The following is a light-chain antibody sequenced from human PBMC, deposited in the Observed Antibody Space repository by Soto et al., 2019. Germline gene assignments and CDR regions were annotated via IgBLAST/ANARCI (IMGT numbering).Light chain of an antibody. CDR3: QQXXXXXXXT. CDR2: GAS. J-gene: IGKJ1*01. Sequence: EIVMTQSPATLSVSPGERATLSCRASQSVSSNLAWYQQKPGQAPRLLIYGASTRATGIPASFSGSGSGTEFTLTXXXXXXXXXAVYYCQQXXXXXXXTFG. V-gene: IGKV3-15*01. CDR1: QSVSSN.